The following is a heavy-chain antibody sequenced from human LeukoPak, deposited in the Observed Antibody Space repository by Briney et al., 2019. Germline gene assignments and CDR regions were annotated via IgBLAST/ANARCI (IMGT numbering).Heavy chain of an antibody. Sequence: GGSLRLSCAASGFTFSSYWMHWVRQAPGKGLVWVSRISPDGSTTGHADSVKGRFTTSRDNAKNTLYLQMNSLRAEDTAVYYCARDLSGSYYVSYYYYGMDVWGQGTTVTVSS. CDR1: GFTFSSYW. D-gene: IGHD1-26*01. V-gene: IGHV3-74*01. J-gene: IGHJ6*02. CDR3: ARDLSGSYYVSYYYYGMDV. CDR2: ISPDGSTT.